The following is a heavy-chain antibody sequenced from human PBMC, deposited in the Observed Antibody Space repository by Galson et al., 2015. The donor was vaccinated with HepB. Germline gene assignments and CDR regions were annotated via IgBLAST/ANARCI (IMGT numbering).Heavy chain of an antibody. CDR2: IIAIFGTS. V-gene: IGHV1-69*13. D-gene: IGHD3-10*01. CDR1: GGAFSNYE. CDR3: ATSRLLGSGAYSPPFDY. J-gene: IGHJ4*02. Sequence: SVKVSCKASGGAFSNYEITWVRQAPGQGLEWMGGIIAIFGTSNYAQKFQGRVTITADESTSTAYMELSSLRSEDTAVFYCATSRLLGSGAYSPPFDYWGQGTLVTVSS.